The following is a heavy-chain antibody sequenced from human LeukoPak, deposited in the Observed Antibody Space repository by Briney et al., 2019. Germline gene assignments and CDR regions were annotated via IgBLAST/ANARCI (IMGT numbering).Heavy chain of an antibody. J-gene: IGHJ3*01. Sequence: GRSLRLSCAASGFTFSSYSMNWVRQAPGKGLEWVSDISLSGDNMFYADSVKGRFTISRDNSIHTVYLQMNSLRVDDTAVYYCAKVATPNTLDAFDVWGQGTMVTVSS. D-gene: IGHD1/OR15-1a*01. CDR2: ISLSGDNM. CDR3: AKVATPNTLDAFDV. CDR1: GFTFSSYS. V-gene: IGHV3-23*01.